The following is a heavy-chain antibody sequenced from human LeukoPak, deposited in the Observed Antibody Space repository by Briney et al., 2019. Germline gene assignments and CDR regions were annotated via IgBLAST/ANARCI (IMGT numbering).Heavy chain of an antibody. V-gene: IGHV1-18*01. Sequence: GASVKVSLKASGYTFHNYGITWVRQAPGQGLEWMGLISGYNCYTDYAHNLQGRVTMTTDTSTSTAYMELRSLRSDDTAVYYCARDPTNTSGYYAYFDYWGQGTLVTVSS. CDR3: ARDPTNTSGYYAYFDY. D-gene: IGHD5-12*01. CDR2: ISGYNCYT. CDR1: GYTFHNYG. J-gene: IGHJ4*02.